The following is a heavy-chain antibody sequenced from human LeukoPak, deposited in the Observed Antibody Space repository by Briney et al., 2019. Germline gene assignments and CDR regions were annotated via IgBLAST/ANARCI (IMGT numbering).Heavy chain of an antibody. CDR2: INSDGSGI. J-gene: IGHJ3*02. CDR1: EFTFSSFW. CDR3: ARERRSSGWYDAFDM. Sequence: PGESLRPSCAASEFTFSSFWMHWVRQAPGKGLVWVSRINSDGSGIRYADSVKGRFTISRDNAKNTLYLQMNSLRAEDTAVYYCARERRSSGWYDAFDMRGQGTMVTVSS. V-gene: IGHV3-74*01. D-gene: IGHD6-19*01.